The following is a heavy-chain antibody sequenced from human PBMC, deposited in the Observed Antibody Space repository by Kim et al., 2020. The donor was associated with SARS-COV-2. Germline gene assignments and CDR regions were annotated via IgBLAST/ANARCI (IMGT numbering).Heavy chain of an antibody. D-gene: IGHD6-13*01. CDR2: ISWNSGSI. V-gene: IGHV3-9*01. CDR1: GFTFGDYA. Sequence: GGSLRLSCAASGFTFGDYAMHWVRQAPGKGLEWVSGISWNSGSIGYADSVKGRFTHSRDNAKNSLYLQMNSLRAEDTGLYYCVKDIRGRQQLVFDYWGQGTLVTVSS. CDR3: VKDIRGRQQLVFDY. J-gene: IGHJ4*02.